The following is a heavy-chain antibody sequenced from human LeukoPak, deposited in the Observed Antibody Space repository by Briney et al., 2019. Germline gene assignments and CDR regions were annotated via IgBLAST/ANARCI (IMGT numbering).Heavy chain of an antibody. V-gene: IGHV3-33*01. Sequence: PGRSLRLSCAASGFTFSSYGMHWVRQAPGKGLEWVAVIWYDGSNKYYADSVKGRFTISRDNSKNTLYLQMNSLRAEDTAVYYSARALSGYYLGYFDYWGQGTLVTVSS. CDR1: GFTFSSYG. J-gene: IGHJ4*02. D-gene: IGHD3-22*01. CDR2: IWYDGSNK. CDR3: ARALSGYYLGYFDY.